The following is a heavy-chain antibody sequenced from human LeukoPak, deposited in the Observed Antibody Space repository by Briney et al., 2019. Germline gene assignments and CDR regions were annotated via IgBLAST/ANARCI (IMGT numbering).Heavy chain of an antibody. CDR2: IGASGADT. D-gene: IGHD3-22*01. V-gene: IGHV3-23*01. CDR3: ATRPRDSSGYYLGAFDG. CDR1: GFTFSSYA. J-gene: IGHJ3*01. Sequence: PGGSLRLSCEASGFTFSSYAMAWVRQAPGKGLDWVSVIGASGADTYYSDSVKGRFTVSRDNSKATLFLHMSSLRAEDTAVYFCATRPRDSSGYYLGAFDGWGQGTTVTVSS.